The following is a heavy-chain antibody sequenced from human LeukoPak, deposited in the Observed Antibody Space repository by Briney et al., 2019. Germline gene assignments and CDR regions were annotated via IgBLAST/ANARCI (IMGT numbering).Heavy chain of an antibody. CDR3: ARAGVREGTRYSGYDNDAFDI. D-gene: IGHD5-12*01. Sequence: ASVKVSCKASGYTFTSYYMHWVRQAPGQGLEWMGIINPSGGSTSYAQKFQGRVTMTRDTSTSTVYMELSSLRSEDTAVYYCARAGVREGTRYSGYDNDAFDIWAKGQWSPSLQ. V-gene: IGHV1-46*01. CDR1: GYTFTSYY. CDR2: INPSGGST. J-gene: IGHJ3*02.